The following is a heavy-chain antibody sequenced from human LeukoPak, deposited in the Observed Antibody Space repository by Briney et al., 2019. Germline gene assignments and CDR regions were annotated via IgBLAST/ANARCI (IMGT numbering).Heavy chain of an antibody. J-gene: IGHJ4*02. D-gene: IGHD5-18*01. CDR2: ISSGSSDI. Sequence: GSLGLSCAASGFTFSSYSMNWVRQAPGKGLEWVSSISSGSSDINYADSVKGRFTISRDDAKNSLFLQMNGLRAEDTAVYYCARAFDTPMAESSHYWGQGTLVTVSS. CDR1: GFTFSSYS. V-gene: IGHV3-21*01. CDR3: ARAFDTPMAESSHY.